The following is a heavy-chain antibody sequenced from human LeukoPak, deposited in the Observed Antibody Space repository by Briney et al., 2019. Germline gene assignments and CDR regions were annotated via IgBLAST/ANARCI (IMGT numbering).Heavy chain of an antibody. CDR1: GFTFSSYA. Sequence: GGSLRLSCAASGFTFSSYAMSWVRQAPGKGLEWVSAISGSGGSTYYADSVKVRFTISRDNSKNTLYLQMNSLRAEDTAVYYCAKPSTTYYYYYYMDVWGKGTTVTVSS. D-gene: IGHD2/OR15-2a*01. CDR3: AKPSTTYYYYYYMDV. CDR2: ISGSGGST. J-gene: IGHJ6*03. V-gene: IGHV3-23*01.